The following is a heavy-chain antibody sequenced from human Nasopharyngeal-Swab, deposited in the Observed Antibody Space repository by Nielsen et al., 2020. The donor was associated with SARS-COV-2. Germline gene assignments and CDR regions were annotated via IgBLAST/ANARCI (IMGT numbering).Heavy chain of an antibody. CDR2: IYYSGST. Sequence: WIRQPPGKGLEWIGYIYYSGSTYYNPSLKSRVTISVDTSKNRFSLKLSSVTAADTAVYYCARDLIYYYGSGSYGAPHYYYYGMDVWGQGTTVTVSS. D-gene: IGHD3-10*01. CDR3: ARDLIYYYGSGSYGAPHYYYYGMDV. J-gene: IGHJ6*02. V-gene: IGHV4-31*02.